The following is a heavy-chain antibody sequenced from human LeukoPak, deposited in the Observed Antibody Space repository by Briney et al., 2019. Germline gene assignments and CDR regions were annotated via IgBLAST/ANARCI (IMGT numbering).Heavy chain of an antibody. CDR3: AKGVPKMATGNYYGMDV. CDR1: GFTFSSYG. Sequence: GGSLRLSCAASGFTFSSYGMHWVRQAPGKGLEWVAVISYDGSNKYYADSVKGRFTISRDNSKNTLYLQMNSLRAEDTAVYYCAKGVPKMATGNYYGMDVWGQGTTVTVSS. D-gene: IGHD5-24*01. CDR2: ISYDGSNK. J-gene: IGHJ6*02. V-gene: IGHV3-30*18.